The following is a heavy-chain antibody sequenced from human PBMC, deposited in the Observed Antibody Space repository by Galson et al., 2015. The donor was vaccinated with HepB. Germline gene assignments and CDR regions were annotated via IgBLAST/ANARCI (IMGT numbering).Heavy chain of an antibody. Sequence: TLSLTCTVSGGSISSGSYYWSWIRQPAGKGLEWIGRIYTSGSTNYNPSLKSRVTMSVDTSKNQFSLKLSSVTAADTAVYYCARGMTTVAPGYYYYMDVWGKGTTVTVSS. V-gene: IGHV4-61*02. CDR2: IYTSGST. D-gene: IGHD4-23*01. CDR1: GGSISSGSYY. J-gene: IGHJ6*03. CDR3: ARGMTTVAPGYYYYMDV.